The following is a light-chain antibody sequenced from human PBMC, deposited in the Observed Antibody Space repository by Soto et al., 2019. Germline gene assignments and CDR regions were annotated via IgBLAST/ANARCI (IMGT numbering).Light chain of an antibody. CDR3: QQYGSSPWT. J-gene: IGKJ1*01. V-gene: IGKV3-20*01. Sequence: EIVLTQSPGTLSLSPGERATLSCRASQSVSSSFFAWYQQTPGQPPTLLIYGASTRATGIPDRFSVSGSGSDYTRTISRLEPEDLGCYYCQQYGSSPWTFGQGTVVVIK. CDR1: QSVSSSF. CDR2: GAS.